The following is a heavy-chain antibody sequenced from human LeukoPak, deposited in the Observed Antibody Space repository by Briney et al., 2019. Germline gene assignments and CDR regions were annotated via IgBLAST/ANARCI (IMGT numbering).Heavy chain of an antibody. D-gene: IGHD2-15*01. J-gene: IGHJ4*02. CDR2: INPNSDGT. CDR1: GYTFTGYY. CDR3: ATLSSEVVVAAD. Sequence: ASVKVSCKASGYTFTGYYMHWVRQAPGQGLEWMGWINPNSDGTNYAQKFQGRVTMTRDTSISSAYMELSRLRSDDTAVYYCATLSSEVVVAADWGQGTLVTVSS. V-gene: IGHV1-2*02.